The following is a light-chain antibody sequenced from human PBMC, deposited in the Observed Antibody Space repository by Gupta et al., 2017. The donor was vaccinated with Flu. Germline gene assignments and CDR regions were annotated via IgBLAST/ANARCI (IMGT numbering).Light chain of an antibody. J-gene: IGKJ4*01. Sequence: IVFTQSPASLSVSSGERATLTCRASQSVSSNLAWYQQKPGQAPRLLIFGASTRVTGIPARFSGSGSGTELTLTISSLQSEDFAVYYCQQYNNWHPLTFGGGTKVEIK. V-gene: IGKV3-15*01. CDR3: QQYNNWHPLT. CDR2: GAS. CDR1: QSVSSN.